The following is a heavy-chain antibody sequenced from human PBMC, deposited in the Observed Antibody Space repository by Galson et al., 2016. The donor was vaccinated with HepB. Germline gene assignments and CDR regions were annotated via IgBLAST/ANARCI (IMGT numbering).Heavy chain of an antibody. V-gene: IGHV3-33*06. D-gene: IGHD2-8*01. CDR2: IWYDGSNK. CDR1: GFTFSDYG. CDR3: AKDLQIYCTNGVCPVAFDD. Sequence: SLRLSCAASGFTFSDYGMHWVRQAPGKGLEWVAVIWYDGSNKYYVDSVKGRFTISRDNSKNTLYLQMNSLRAEDTAVYYCAKDLQIYCTNGVCPVAFDDWGQGTQVTVSS. J-gene: IGHJ4*02.